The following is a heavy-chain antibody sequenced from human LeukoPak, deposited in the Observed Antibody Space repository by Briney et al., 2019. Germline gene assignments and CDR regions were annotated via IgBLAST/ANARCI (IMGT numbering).Heavy chain of an antibody. V-gene: IGHV1-18*01. Sequence: ASVKVSCKASGYTFTSYGISWVRQAPGQGLEWMGWISAYNGNTNYAQKLQGRVTMTTDTSTSTAYMELRSLRSDDTAVYYCARVVSYYDSSGQNWFDPWGRGALVTVSS. CDR3: ARVVSYYDSSGQNWFDP. CDR1: GYTFTSYG. CDR2: ISAYNGNT. J-gene: IGHJ5*02. D-gene: IGHD3-22*01.